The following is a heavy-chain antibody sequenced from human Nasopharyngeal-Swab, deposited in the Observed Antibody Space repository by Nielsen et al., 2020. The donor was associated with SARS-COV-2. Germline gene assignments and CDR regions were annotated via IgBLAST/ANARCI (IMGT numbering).Heavy chain of an antibody. D-gene: IGHD6-13*01. Sequence: SVKVFCKASGGTFSSYAISWVRQAPGQGLEWMGGIIPILGIANYAQKFQGRVTITADKSTSTAYMELSSLRSEDTAVYYCARASRAAAGPNYYYYYGMDVWGQGTTVTVSS. CDR3: ARASRAAAGPNYYYYYGMDV. CDR1: GGTFSSYA. J-gene: IGHJ6*02. V-gene: IGHV1-69*10. CDR2: IIPILGIA.